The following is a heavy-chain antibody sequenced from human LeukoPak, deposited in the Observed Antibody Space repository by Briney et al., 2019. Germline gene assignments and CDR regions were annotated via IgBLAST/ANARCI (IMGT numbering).Heavy chain of an antibody. Sequence: SETLSLTCTVSGGSISTHYWTWIRQSPGKGLEWIGNIYYSGSTNYNPSLKSRVSISVDTSKNQFPLKLNSVTAADTAVYYCARPLGSKNAFDIWGQGTMVTVSS. D-gene: IGHD1-1*01. V-gene: IGHV4-59*08. J-gene: IGHJ3*02. CDR2: IYYSGST. CDR1: GGSISTHY. CDR3: ARPLGSKNAFDI.